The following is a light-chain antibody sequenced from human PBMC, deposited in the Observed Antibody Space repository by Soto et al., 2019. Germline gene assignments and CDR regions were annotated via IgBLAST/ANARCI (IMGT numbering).Light chain of an antibody. J-gene: IGLJ2*01. CDR1: SSDVGSYNL. CDR3: CSYAGSSTFVV. Sequence: QSALTQPASVSGSPGQSITISCTGTSSDVGSYNLVSWNQQHPGKAPKLMIYEGSKRPSGVSNRFSGSKSGNTASLTISGLQAEDEADYYCCSYAGSSTFVVFGGGTQLTVL. V-gene: IGLV2-23*03. CDR2: EGS.